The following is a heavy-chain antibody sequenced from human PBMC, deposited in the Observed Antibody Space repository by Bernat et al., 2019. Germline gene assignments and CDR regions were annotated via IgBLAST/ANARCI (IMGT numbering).Heavy chain of an antibody. Sequence: QVQLVESGGGVVQPGRSLRLSCAASGFTFSSYGMHWVRQAPGKGLEWVAVISYDGSNKYYAESVKGRFTISRDNSKNTLYLQMNSLRAEDTAVYYCAKCRGKGELPPPLDYWGQGTLVTVSS. CDR3: AKCRGKGELPPPLDY. J-gene: IGHJ4*02. V-gene: IGHV3-30*18. D-gene: IGHD1-26*01. CDR1: GFTFSSYG. CDR2: ISYDGSNK.